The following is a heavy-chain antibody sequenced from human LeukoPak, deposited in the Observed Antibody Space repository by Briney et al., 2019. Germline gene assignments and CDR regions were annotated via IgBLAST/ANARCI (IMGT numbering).Heavy chain of an antibody. D-gene: IGHD5-12*01. Sequence: KSSETLSLTCAVYGGSFSGYYWSWIRQPPGKGLEWIGYIYYSGTTNYNPSLKSRVTISVDTSKNQFSLKLSSVTAADTAVYYCASRLSDYDYWGQGTLVTVSS. CDR2: IYYSGTT. J-gene: IGHJ4*02. CDR1: GGSFSGYY. V-gene: IGHV4-59*12. CDR3: ASRLSDYDY.